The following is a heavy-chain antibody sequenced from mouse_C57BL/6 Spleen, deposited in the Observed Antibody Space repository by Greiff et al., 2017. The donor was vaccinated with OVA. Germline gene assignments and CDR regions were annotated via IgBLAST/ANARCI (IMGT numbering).Heavy chain of an antibody. V-gene: IGHV5-4*01. CDR3: ARGRVYYDYDGNYFDY. D-gene: IGHD2-4*01. Sequence: EVQGVESGGGLVKPGGSLKLSCAASGFTFSSYAMSWVRQTPEKRLEWVATISDGGSYTYYPDNVKGRFTISRDNAKNNLYLQMSHLKSEDTAMYYCARGRVYYDYDGNYFDYWGQGTTLTVSS. CDR2: ISDGGSYT. J-gene: IGHJ2*01. CDR1: GFTFSSYA.